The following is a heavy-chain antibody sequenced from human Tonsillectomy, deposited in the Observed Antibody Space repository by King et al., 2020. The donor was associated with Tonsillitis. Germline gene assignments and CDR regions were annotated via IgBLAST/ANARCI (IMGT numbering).Heavy chain of an antibody. D-gene: IGHD2-2*01. V-gene: IGHV3-30-3*01. J-gene: IGHJ6*02. CDR3: AREGTSTSNYYYGMDV. CDR2: ISYDGSNK. Sequence: QLVQSGGGVVQPGRSLRLSCAASGFTFSSYAMHWVRQAPGKGLEWVAVISYDGSNKYYADSVKGRFTISRDNSKNTLYLQMNSLRAEDTAVYYCAREGTSTSNYYYGMDVWGQGTTVTVSS. CDR1: GFTFSSYA.